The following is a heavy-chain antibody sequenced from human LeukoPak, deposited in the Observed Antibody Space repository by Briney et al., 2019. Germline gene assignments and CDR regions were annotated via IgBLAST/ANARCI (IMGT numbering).Heavy chain of an antibody. J-gene: IGHJ4*02. CDR1: GFTFSNAW. D-gene: IGHD3-10*01. CDR3: ARGSSWFGELLDQFDY. Sequence: GGSLRLSCAASGFTFSNAWMSWVRQAPGKGLEWVAVTSYDGSNKYYADSVKGRFTISRDNSKNTLYLQMNSLRAEDTAVYYCARGSSWFGELLDQFDYWGQGTLVTVSS. V-gene: IGHV3-30*03. CDR2: TSYDGSNK.